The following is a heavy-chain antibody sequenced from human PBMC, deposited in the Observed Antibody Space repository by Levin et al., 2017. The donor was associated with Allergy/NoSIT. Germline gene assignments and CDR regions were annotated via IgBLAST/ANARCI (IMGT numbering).Heavy chain of an antibody. J-gene: IGHJ4*02. Sequence: SCAASGFTFSSYDMHWVRQATGKGLEWVSGIVTTGDTSYPDSVKGRFTSSRENAKSSLYLQLNSLRAGDTAVYYCARGALGYCSSTSCLTFDSWGQGTLVTVSS. CDR3: ARGALGYCSSTSCLTFDS. CDR1: GFTFSSYD. CDR2: IVTTGDT. D-gene: IGHD2-2*01. V-gene: IGHV3-13*01.